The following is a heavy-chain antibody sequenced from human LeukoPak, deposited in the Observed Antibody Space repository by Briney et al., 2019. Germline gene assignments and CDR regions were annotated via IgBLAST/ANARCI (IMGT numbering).Heavy chain of an antibody. V-gene: IGHV3-74*01. D-gene: IGHD3-16*01. CDR2: LNNDGSST. Sequence: PGGSLRLSCAASGFTFSSYWMHWVRQAPGKGLVWVSRLNNDGSSTNYADSVKGRFTISRDNAKNSVYLQMNSLRAEDTAVYYCARKGGWVGGDAFDIWGQGTKVTVSS. J-gene: IGHJ3*02. CDR1: GFTFSSYW. CDR3: ARKGGWVGGDAFDI.